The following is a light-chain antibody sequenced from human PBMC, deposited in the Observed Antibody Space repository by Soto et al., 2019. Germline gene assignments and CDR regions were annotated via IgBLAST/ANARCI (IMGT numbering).Light chain of an antibody. CDR1: QSVSSSY. V-gene: IGKV3-20*01. CDR3: QQYGSSPET. CDR2: GAS. Sequence: EILLTQSPGTLSFSPGERATLSCRASQSVSSSYLAWYQQKPGQAPRLLIYGASSRATGIPDRFSGSGSGTDFTLTISRLEPEDFAVYYCQQYGSSPETFGQGTKVDIK. J-gene: IGKJ1*01.